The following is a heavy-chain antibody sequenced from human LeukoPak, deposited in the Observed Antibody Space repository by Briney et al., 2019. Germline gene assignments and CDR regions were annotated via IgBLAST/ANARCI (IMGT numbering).Heavy chain of an antibody. CDR1: GFTVSSTY. CDR3: AKDREYGSGSYDY. CDR2: IYSGGST. D-gene: IGHD3-10*01. Sequence: GGSLRLSCAASGFTVSSTYMSWVRQAPGKGLEWVSIIYSGGSTYYADSVKGRFTISRDNSKNTLYLQMNSLRAEDTAVYYCAKDREYGSGSYDYWGQGTLVTVSS. V-gene: IGHV3-53*01. J-gene: IGHJ4*02.